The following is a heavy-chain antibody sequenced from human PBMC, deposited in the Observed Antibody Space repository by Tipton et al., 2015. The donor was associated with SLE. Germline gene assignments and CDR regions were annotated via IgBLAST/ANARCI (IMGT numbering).Heavy chain of an antibody. V-gene: IGHV4-59*01. CDR1: GSSISTYY. J-gene: IGHJ4*02. CDR2: FYNNGDT. D-gene: IGHD2-8*02. CDR3: ARQATGRVGFFDS. Sequence: TLSLTCTVSGSSISTYYWTWIRQPLGKGLEWIGYFYNNGDTKYNPSLKSRVTMPVDTSKNQFSLNLASLTAADTAVYYCARQATGRVGFFDSWGQGTLVTVSS.